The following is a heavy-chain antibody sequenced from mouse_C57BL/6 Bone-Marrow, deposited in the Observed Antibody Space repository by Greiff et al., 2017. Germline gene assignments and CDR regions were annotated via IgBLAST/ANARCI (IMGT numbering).Heavy chain of an antibody. V-gene: IGHV1-80*01. CDR1: GYAFSSYW. Sequence: QVQLQQSGAELVKPGASVKISCKASGYAFSSYWMNWVKQRPGKGLEWIGQIYPGDGDTNYNGKFKGKATLTADKSSSTAYMQLSSLTSEDSAVNFCARWGGVTRAWFAYWGQGTLVTVSA. D-gene: IGHD2-2*01. J-gene: IGHJ3*01. CDR2: IYPGDGDT. CDR3: ARWGGVTRAWFAY.